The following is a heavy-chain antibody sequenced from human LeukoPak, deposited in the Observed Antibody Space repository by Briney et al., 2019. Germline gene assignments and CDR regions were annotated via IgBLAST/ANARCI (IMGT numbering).Heavy chain of an antibody. J-gene: IGHJ2*01. D-gene: IGHD3-10*01. CDR3: AKMGPYGSGSHPYWYFDL. CDR2: ISGSGGST. V-gene: IGHV3-23*01. Sequence: GGSLRLSCAASGFTFSSYAMSWVRQAPGKGLEWVSAISGSGGSTYYADSVKGRFTISRENSKNTLYLQMNSLRAEDTAVYYCAKMGPYGSGSHPYWYFDLWGRGTLVTVSS. CDR1: GFTFSSYA.